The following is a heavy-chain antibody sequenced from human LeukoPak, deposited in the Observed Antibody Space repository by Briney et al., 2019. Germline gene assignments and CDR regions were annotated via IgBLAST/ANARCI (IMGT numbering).Heavy chain of an antibody. D-gene: IGHD2-2*01. CDR1: GGSFSGYY. CDR2: INHSGST. Sequence: SETLSLTCAVYGGSFSGYYWSWIRQPPGKGLEWIGEINHSGSTNYNPSLKSRVTISVDTSKNQFSLKLSSVTAADTAVYYCARGLGLLWYQLLRNPTFDYWGQGTLVTVSS. CDR3: ARGLGLLWYQLLRNPTFDY. V-gene: IGHV4-34*01. J-gene: IGHJ4*02.